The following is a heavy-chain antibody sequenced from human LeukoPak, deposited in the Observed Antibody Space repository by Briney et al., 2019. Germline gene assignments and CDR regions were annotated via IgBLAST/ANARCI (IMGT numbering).Heavy chain of an antibody. Sequence: QAGGSLRLSCAASGFTFSSYAMSWVRQAPGKGLEWVSAISGSGGSTYYADPVKGRFTISRDNSKSTLYLQVNSLRAEDTAVYYCAKGLYDSSGYYYRYFQHWGQGTLVTVSS. J-gene: IGHJ1*01. CDR1: GFTFSSYA. CDR2: ISGSGGST. CDR3: AKGLYDSSGYYYRYFQH. V-gene: IGHV3-23*01. D-gene: IGHD3-22*01.